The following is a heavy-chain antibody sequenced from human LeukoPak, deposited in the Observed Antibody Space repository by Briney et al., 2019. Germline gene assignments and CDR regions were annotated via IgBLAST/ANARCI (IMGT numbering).Heavy chain of an antibody. CDR1: GFTFSKHS. D-gene: IGHD2/OR15-2a*01. CDR3: ARDFLHLGG. J-gene: IGHJ3*01. Sequence: GGSLRLPCPPSGFTFSKHSMSWVRQAPGKGREWVQLISSTGSDIYYADSVKGRFTISRDNAKNSLYLHMNSLRVEDTAVYYCARDFLHLGGWGQGTTVTVSS. V-gene: IGHV3-21*06. CDR2: ISSTGSDI.